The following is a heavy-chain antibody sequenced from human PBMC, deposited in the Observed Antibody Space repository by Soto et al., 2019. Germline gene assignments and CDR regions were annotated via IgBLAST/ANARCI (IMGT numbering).Heavy chain of an antibody. D-gene: IGHD6-13*01. CDR3: ARTLASARQVDY. CDR2: MYTSGRT. Sequence: EMQLVESGGGLVQPGGSLRLSCAVSGFTVSSNYMTWVRQPPGKGLEWVSVMYTSGRTYYGDSVKGRVTISRDNSKNTLYLQMNSRRVEDTAVYYGARTLASARQVDYWGQGTLVTVSS. J-gene: IGHJ4*02. V-gene: IGHV3-66*01. CDR1: GFTVSSNY.